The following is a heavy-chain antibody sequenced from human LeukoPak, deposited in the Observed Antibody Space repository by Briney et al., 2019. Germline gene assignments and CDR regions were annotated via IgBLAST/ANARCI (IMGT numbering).Heavy chain of an antibody. D-gene: IGHD3-22*01. CDR2: IGSSSSTI. CDR3: ARGEDYYDSSGYPSPIDY. Sequence: GGSLRLSCAASGFTFSSYSMNWVRQAPGKGLEWVSYIGSSSSTIYYADSVKGRFTISRDNAKNSLYLQMNSLRAEDTAVYYCARGEDYYDSSGYPSPIDYWGQGTLVTVSS. V-gene: IGHV3-48*01. J-gene: IGHJ4*02. CDR1: GFTFSSYS.